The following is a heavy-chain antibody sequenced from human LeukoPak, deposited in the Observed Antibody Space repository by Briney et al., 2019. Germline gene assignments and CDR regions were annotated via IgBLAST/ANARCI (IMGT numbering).Heavy chain of an antibody. CDR2: ISWNSGSI. CDR3: AKSMVRGVIITLDY. CDR1: GFTFDDYA. J-gene: IGHJ4*02. V-gene: IGHV3-9*01. Sequence: GRSLRLSCAASGFTFDDYAMHWVRQAPGKGLEWVSGISWNSGSIDYADSVKGRFTISRVNAKNSLYLQMNSLRAEDTALYYCAKSMVRGVIITLDYWGQGTLVTVSS. D-gene: IGHD3-10*01.